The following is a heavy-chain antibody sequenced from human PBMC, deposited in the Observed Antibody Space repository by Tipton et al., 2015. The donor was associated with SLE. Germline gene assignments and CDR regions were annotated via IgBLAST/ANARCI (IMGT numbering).Heavy chain of an antibody. D-gene: IGHD3-16*02. Sequence: TLSPTCTVSGGSISSSSYYWGWIRQPPGKGLGWIGSIYYSGSTYYNPSLKSRVTISVDTSKNQFSLKLSSVTAADTAVYYCTAEQATFGGVIVGWYFDLWGRGTLVTVSS. J-gene: IGHJ2*01. V-gene: IGHV4-39*01. CDR3: TAEQATFGGVIVGWYFDL. CDR1: GGSISSSSYY. CDR2: IYYSGST.